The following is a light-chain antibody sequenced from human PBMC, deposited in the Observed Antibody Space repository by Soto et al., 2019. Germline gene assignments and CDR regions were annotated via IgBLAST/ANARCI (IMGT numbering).Light chain of an antibody. Sequence: EIVMTQSPATLSVSPGERVTLSCRASQSVSSSLAWYQQKPGQAPRLLIYGASTRSTGIPARFSGSGSGTEFTLTISSLQSEDFAVYYCQQYNNWWTFGHGTKVEIK. CDR1: QSVSSS. CDR2: GAS. J-gene: IGKJ1*01. CDR3: QQYNNWWT. V-gene: IGKV3-15*01.